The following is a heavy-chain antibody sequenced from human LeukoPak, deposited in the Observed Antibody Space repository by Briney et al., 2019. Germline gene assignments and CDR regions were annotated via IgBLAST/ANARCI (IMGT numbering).Heavy chain of an antibody. J-gene: IGHJ5*02. CDR2: FDPEDGET. V-gene: IGHV1-24*01. Sequence: ASVKVSCKVSGYTLTELSMHWVRQAPGKGLEWMGGFDPEDGETIYAQKFQGRVTMTEDTSTDTAYMELRSLRSEDTAMYYCATPYYYGSGSEGNWFDPWGQGTLVTVSS. CDR1: GYTLTELS. CDR3: ATPYYYGSGSEGNWFDP. D-gene: IGHD3-10*01.